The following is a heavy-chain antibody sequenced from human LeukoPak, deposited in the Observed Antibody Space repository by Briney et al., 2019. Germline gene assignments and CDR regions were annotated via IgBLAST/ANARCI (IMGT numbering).Heavy chain of an antibody. CDR3: ARASGDIVETATMGSY. Sequence: GGSLRLSCAASGFTFNSYSMNWVRRAPGKGPEWVSSISSSSSSIYYADSVKGRFTISRDNAKNSLYLQMNSLRAEDTAVYYCARASGDIVETATMGSYWGQGTLVTVSS. V-gene: IGHV3-21*01. CDR2: ISSSSSSI. J-gene: IGHJ4*02. D-gene: IGHD5-18*01. CDR1: GFTFNSYS.